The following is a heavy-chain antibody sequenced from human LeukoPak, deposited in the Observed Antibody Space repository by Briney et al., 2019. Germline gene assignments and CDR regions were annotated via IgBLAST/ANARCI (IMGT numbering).Heavy chain of an antibody. Sequence: GGSLRLSCAASGFTFRRYGMSWVRQAPEKGLEWVSAISGSGGSTYYADSVKGRFTISRDKSKNTLYLQMNSLRAEDTAVYYCAKVRDYDFWSGSWFDPWGQGTLVTVSS. V-gene: IGHV3-23*01. CDR1: GFTFRRYG. D-gene: IGHD3-3*01. CDR3: AKVRDYDFWSGSWFDP. CDR2: ISGSGGST. J-gene: IGHJ5*02.